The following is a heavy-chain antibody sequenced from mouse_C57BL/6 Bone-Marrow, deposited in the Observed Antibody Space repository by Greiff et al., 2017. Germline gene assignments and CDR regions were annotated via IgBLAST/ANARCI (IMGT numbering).Heavy chain of an antibody. D-gene: IGHD1-1*01. CDR2: INPSSGYT. CDR1: GYTFTSYW. J-gene: IGHJ2*01. V-gene: IGHV1-7*01. CDR3: AKTSYGSSPFDY. Sequence: QVQLQQSGAELAKPGASVKLSCKASGYTFTSYWMHWVKQRPGQGLEWIGYINPSSGYTKYNQTFKDKATLTADKSSSTAYMQLSSLTYEDSAGYYCAKTSYGSSPFDYWGQGTTLTVSS.